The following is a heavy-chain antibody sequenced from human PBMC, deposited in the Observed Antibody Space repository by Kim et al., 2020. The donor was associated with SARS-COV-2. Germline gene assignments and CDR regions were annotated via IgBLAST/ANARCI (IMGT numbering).Heavy chain of an antibody. J-gene: IGHJ4*02. D-gene: IGHD1-26*01. CDR3: ARGGGSYYKDFDY. Sequence: VDPVKGRFTNARDNAKNSLYQKMNSRRAEDTAVYYCARGGGSYYKDFDYWGQGTLVTVSS. V-gene: IGHV3-7*03.